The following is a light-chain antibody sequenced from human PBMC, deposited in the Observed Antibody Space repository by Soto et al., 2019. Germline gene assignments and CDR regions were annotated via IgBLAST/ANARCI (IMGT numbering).Light chain of an antibody. V-gene: IGKV3-20*01. Sequence: EIVLTQSPGTLSLSPGERATLSCRASQSVSSSYLAWYQQKPGQAPRLLIYGASSRATGIPDRFSGSGSGTDFTLTISSLQAEDVAVYYCQQYFGVPRTFGQGTKVEIK. CDR1: QSVSSSY. CDR2: GAS. CDR3: QQYFGVPRT. J-gene: IGKJ1*01.